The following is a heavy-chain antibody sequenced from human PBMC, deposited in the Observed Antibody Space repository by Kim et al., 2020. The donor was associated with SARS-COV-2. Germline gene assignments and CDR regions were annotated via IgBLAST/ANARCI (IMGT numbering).Heavy chain of an antibody. Sequence: GGSLRLSCAASGVTFSSYSMNWVRQAPGKGLEWVALISSSSAYKYYGDSMKGLFTISRDNAQKSVYLQMNSLRADDTAVYYCARGRERCNSINCHPGWF. CDR3: ARGRERCNSINCHPGWF. V-gene: IGHV3-21*01. J-gene: IGHJ5*01. CDR1: GVTFSSYS. D-gene: IGHD2-2*01. CDR2: ISSSSAYK.